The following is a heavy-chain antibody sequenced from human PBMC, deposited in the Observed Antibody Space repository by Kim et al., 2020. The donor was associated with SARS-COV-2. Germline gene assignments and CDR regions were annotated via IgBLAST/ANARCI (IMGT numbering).Heavy chain of an antibody. V-gene: IGHV3-30*04. CDR1: GFTFSSYA. D-gene: IGHD2-21*02. CDR3: ARPNYGGNSAFFDY. CDR2: ISYDGSNK. J-gene: IGHJ4*02. Sequence: GGSLRLSCAASGFTFSSYAMHWVRQAPGKGLEWVAVISYDGSNKYYADSVKGRFTVSRDNSKNTLYLQMNSLRAEDTAVYYCARPNYGGNSAFFDYWGQGTLVTVSS.